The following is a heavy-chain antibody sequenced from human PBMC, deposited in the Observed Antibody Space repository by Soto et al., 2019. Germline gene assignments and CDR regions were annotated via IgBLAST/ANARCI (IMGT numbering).Heavy chain of an antibody. Sequence: EVQLVESGGGLVQPGGSLRLSCEASAFTFSHYEMNWVRQAPGKGLEWVSYISGSDGTIYYADSVKGRFTISRDNAKHSLYLQMNSLRAEDTAVYYCTREATDREVPGGIDAWGQGTTVTVSS. J-gene: IGHJ6*02. CDR1: AFTFSHYE. D-gene: IGHD1-1*01. V-gene: IGHV3-48*03. CDR3: TREATDREVPGGIDA. CDR2: ISGSDGTI.